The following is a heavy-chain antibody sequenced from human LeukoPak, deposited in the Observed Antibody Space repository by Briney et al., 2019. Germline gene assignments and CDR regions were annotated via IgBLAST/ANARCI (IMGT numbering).Heavy chain of an antibody. CDR2: IYYSGST. Sequence: PSETLSLTFTVSGGSISSSSYYWGWIRQPPGKGLEWIGSIYYSGSTYYNPSLKSRVTISVDTSKNQFSLKLSSVTAADTAVYYCARPTVRPVGSFWSGYFDYWGQGTLVTVSS. D-gene: IGHD3-3*01. CDR1: GGSISSSSYY. CDR3: ARPTVRPVGSFWSGYFDY. J-gene: IGHJ4*02. V-gene: IGHV4-39*01.